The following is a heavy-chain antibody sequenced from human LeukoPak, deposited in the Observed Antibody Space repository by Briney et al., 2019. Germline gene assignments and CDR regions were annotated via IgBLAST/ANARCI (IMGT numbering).Heavy chain of an antibody. CDR2: INTYGSST. J-gene: IGHJ5*01. V-gene: IGHV3-74*01. D-gene: IGHD3-3*01. CDR1: GFTFSSYW. Sequence: GGSPRLSCAASGFTFSSYWMHWVRQAPGKGLVWVTRINTYGSSTTYADSVKGRFTISRDNAKNTLYLQMNSVRAEDTAVYYCARVRLGITVYGGDWFDSWGQGTLVTVSS. CDR3: ARVRLGITVYGGDWFDS.